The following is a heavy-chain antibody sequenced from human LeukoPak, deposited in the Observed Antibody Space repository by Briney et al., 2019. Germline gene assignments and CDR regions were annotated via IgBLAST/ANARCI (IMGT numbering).Heavy chain of an antibody. CDR3: TRVGNGAVAGTVDN. J-gene: IGHJ4*02. CDR2: IRSNAYGGTT. V-gene: IGHV3-49*04. CDR1: GFTFGDYA. D-gene: IGHD6-19*01. Sequence: GGSLRLSCTASGFTFGDYAMSWVRQAPGKGQEWVGYIRSNAYGGTTDYAASVKGRFTISRDDSKSIAYLLMNSLKTEDTAVYYCTRVGNGAVAGTVDNWGQGTLVTVSS.